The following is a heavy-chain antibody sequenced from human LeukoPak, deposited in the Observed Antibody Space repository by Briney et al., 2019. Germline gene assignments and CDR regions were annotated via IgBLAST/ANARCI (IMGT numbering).Heavy chain of an antibody. CDR1: GFTFDDYG. CDR2: INWNGGST. J-gene: IGHJ4*02. CDR3: AKGGAAAGYFDY. Sequence: GGSLRLSCAASGFTFDDYGMSWVRQAPGKGLEWVSGINWNGGSTYYADSVKGRFTISRDNSKNTLYLQMNSLRAEDTAVYYCAKGGAAAGYFDYWGQGTLVTVSS. D-gene: IGHD6-13*01. V-gene: IGHV3-20*04.